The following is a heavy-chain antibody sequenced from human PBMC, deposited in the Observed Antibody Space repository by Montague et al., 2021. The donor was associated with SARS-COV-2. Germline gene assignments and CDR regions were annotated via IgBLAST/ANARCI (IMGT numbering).Heavy chain of an antibody. J-gene: IGHJ6*02. D-gene: IGHD3-9*01. V-gene: IGHV4-59*01. Sequence: SETLSLTCTVSGGSISSYYWSWIRQPPGKGLEWIGYIYYTGSTKYNPSLKSRVTMSLDRPTNRFSLRLNSVTAADTAMYYCARAQNTCFIANCVNYFDFWGQGTTVTVSS. CDR3: ARAQNTCFIANCVNYFDF. CDR2: IYYTGST. CDR1: GGSISSYY.